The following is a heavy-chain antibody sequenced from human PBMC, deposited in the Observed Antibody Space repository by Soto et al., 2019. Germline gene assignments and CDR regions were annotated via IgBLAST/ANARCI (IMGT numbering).Heavy chain of an antibody. CDR3: ERAGVLRYVDGDTRRANWFDP. V-gene: IGHV4-34*01. D-gene: IGHD3-9*01. CDR1: GGSLSGYY. Sequence: SETLSLTCAVYGGSLSGYYWSWIRQPPGKGLEWIGEINHSGSTNYNPSLKSRVTISVDTSKNQLSLKMRSGTAADTAVYYCERAGVLRYVDGDTRRANWFDPWGQGTLVTVSS. CDR2: INHSGST. J-gene: IGHJ5*02.